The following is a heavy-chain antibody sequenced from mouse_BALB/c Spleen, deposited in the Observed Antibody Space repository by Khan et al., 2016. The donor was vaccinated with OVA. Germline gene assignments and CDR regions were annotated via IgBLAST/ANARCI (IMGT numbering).Heavy chain of an antibody. CDR2: IRSAATYT. Sequence: EVELVESGGGLVEPGGSLKLSCAASGFTFSSFVMSWVRQTPEKRLEWVATIRSAATYTYYQDSVKGRFTISRDKAKNTLYLQMNSLRSDDTAIYYCSNGNYGWFAYWGQGTLVTVST. CDR3: SNGNYGWFAY. D-gene: IGHD2-1*01. CDR1: GFTFSSFV. V-gene: IGHV5-9-1*01. J-gene: IGHJ3*01.